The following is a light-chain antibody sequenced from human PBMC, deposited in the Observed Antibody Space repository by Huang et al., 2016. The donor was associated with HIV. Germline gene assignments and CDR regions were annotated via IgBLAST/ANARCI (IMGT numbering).Light chain of an antibody. V-gene: IGKV3-20*01. CDR2: GAS. CDR3: QQFGSSPPYS. Sequence: EIVLTQSPDTLSLSPGERATVSCRASQSVTRNYLAWYQQRPGQAPKRLISGASTRATGIPDRFSGSGSGTDFTLTISRLAPEDFAVYYCQQFGSSPPYSFGQGTKLEIK. J-gene: IGKJ2*03. CDR1: QSVTRNY.